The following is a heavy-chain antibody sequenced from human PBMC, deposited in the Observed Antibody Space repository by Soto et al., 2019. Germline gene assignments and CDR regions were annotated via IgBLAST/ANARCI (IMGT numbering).Heavy chain of an antibody. CDR2: ISSGSNSI. CDR1: GFILSSYS. Sequence: PGGSLRLSCAASGFILSSYSMNWVRQAPGKGLEWVSSISSGSNSIYHADSVKGRFTISRDNAKNSLYLQMNSLRAEDTAVYYCARGDILTGDYWGQGAPVTVSS. J-gene: IGHJ4*02. CDR3: ARGDILTGDY. V-gene: IGHV3-21*01. D-gene: IGHD3-9*01.